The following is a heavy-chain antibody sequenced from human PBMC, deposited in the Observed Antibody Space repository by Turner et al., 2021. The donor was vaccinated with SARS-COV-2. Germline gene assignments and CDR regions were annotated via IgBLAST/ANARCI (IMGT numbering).Heavy chain of an antibody. V-gene: IGHV4-4*07. CDR2: RYTSGLT. CDR3: TRVPSGGWFDP. Sequence: QVQLPESGPGLVKPSETLSLTRTVPGGPLSNYFWSWIRQPAGKGLEWIGRRYTSGLTDYNPSLKSRVTMSVDTSKNKLSLRLTSVTAADTAVYYCTRVPSGGWFDPWGQGTLVSVSS. CDR1: GGPLSNYF. J-gene: IGHJ5*02. D-gene: IGHD3-3*01.